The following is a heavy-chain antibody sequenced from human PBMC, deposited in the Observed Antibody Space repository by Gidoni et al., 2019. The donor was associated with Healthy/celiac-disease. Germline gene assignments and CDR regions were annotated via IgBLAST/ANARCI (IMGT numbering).Heavy chain of an antibody. CDR3: AKGQYNWNDEGYYYGMDV. CDR2: IPYDGSNK. D-gene: IGHD1-1*01. CDR1: GFTFSSYG. J-gene: IGHJ6*02. Sequence: QVQLVESGGGVVQPGRSLRLSCAASGFTFSSYGMHWVRPAPGKGLEWVAVIPYDGSNKYYADSVKGRFTISRDNSKNTRYLQMNSLRAEDTAVYYCAKGQYNWNDEGYYYGMDVWGQGTTVTVSS. V-gene: IGHV3-30*18.